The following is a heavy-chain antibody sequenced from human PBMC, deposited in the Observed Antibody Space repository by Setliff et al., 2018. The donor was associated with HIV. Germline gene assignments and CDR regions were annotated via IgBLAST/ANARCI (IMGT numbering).Heavy chain of an antibody. J-gene: IGHJ4*02. CDR3: ASVLRYYGSGSYPFGY. D-gene: IGHD3-10*01. V-gene: IGHV3-7*01. CDR2: IKQDGSEK. Sequence: GGSLRLSCAASGFTFSTYWMSWVRQAPGKGLEWVANIKQDGSEKYYVDSGKGRFTISRGNAKDSLYLQVNSLRAEDTAVYYCASVLRYYGSGSYPFGYWGQGTLVTVSS. CDR1: GFTFSTYW.